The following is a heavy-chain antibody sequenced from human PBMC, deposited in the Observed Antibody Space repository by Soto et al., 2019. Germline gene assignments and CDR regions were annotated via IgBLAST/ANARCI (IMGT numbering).Heavy chain of an antibody. D-gene: IGHD3-10*01. CDR2: INHSGST. CDR1: GGSFSGYY. V-gene: IGHV4-34*01. J-gene: IGHJ4*02. CDR3: ANNMVRGALSF. Sequence: PSETLSLTCAVYGGSFSGYYWSWIRQPPGKGLEWIGEINHSGSTNYNPSLKSRVTISVDTSKNQFSLKLSSVTAADTAVYYCANNMVRGALSFWGQGTLVTVSS.